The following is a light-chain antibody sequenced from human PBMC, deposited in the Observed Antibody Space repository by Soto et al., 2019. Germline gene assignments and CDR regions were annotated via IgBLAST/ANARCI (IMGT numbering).Light chain of an antibody. J-gene: IGKJ1*01. V-gene: IGKV1-39*01. CDR3: QQSYSTPWT. Sequence: IHMTQSPSSLSASVGDTVTITCRASQSISSYLNWYQQKPGKAPKLLIYAASSLQSGVPSRFSGSGSGTDFTLTISSLQPEDFATYYCQQSYSTPWTFGQGTKVDIK. CDR2: AAS. CDR1: QSISSY.